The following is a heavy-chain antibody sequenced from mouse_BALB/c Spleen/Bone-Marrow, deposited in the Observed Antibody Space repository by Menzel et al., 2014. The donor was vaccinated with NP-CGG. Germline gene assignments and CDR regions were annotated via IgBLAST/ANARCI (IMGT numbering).Heavy chain of an antibody. Sequence: EVKLVESGPSLVKPSQTLSLTCSVTGDSITSGYWNWIRKFPGNKLEYMGYISYSGSTYYNPSLKSRVSITRDTSKNQYYLQLKSVTTEDTATYYCARFGYDYALDYWDQGTSVTVSS. CDR3: ARFGYDYALDY. CDR1: GDSITSGY. J-gene: IGHJ4*01. D-gene: IGHD2-2*01. CDR2: ISYSGST. V-gene: IGHV3-8*02.